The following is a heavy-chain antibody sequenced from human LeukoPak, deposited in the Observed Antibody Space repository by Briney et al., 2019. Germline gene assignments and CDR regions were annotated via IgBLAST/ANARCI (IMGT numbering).Heavy chain of an antibody. J-gene: IGHJ4*02. D-gene: IGHD3-22*01. Sequence: RASVKVSCKASGYTFTSYYLHWVRQAPGQGLEWMGVINPSADRTTYAQKFQGRVTITADESTSTVYMELSSLRSEDTAVYYCASSAYYYDSSGYNTAYDYWGQGTLVTVSS. CDR3: ASSAYYYDSSGYNTAYDY. V-gene: IGHV1-46*01. CDR2: INPSADRT. CDR1: GYTFTSYY.